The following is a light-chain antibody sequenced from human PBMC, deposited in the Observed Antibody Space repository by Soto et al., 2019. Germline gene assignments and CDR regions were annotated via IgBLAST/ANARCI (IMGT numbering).Light chain of an antibody. V-gene: IGKV3-20*01. CDR2: DAS. J-gene: IGKJ5*01. Sequence: EIVLTQSPXTLSLSPGERATLSCRASQSLTSTYLAWYRQKPGQAPRLLIYDASSRVTGIPDRFSGSGSGTDFTLTISRLEPEDFAVYYCQQYGSSLPITFGQGTRLE. CDR1: QSLTSTY. CDR3: QQYGSSLPIT.